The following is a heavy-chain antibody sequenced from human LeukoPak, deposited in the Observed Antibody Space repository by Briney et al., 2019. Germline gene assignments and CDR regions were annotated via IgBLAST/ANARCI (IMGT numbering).Heavy chain of an antibody. J-gene: IGHJ4*02. D-gene: IGHD2-2*01. CDR3: ARQYCSISRCYYVDY. Sequence: GESLKISCKGSGYSFTTYWIGWVRQMPGKGLEWMGIIYPGDSETRYSPSFQGQATISVDKSISTAYLQWSNLKASDSAVYYCARQYCSISRCYYVDYWGQGTPVTVSS. CDR2: IYPGDSET. V-gene: IGHV5-51*01. CDR1: GYSFTTYW.